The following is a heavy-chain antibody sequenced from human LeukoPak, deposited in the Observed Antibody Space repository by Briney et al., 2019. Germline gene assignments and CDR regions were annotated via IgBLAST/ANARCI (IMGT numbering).Heavy chain of an antibody. CDR1: GFTVSSNY. CDR2: IYSDGRT. J-gene: IGHJ6*02. Sequence: GGSLRLSCAASGFTVSSNYMSWVRQAPGKGLEWVSVIYSDGRTYYADSVKGRFTISRDNSKNTLYLETNSLRAEDTAVYYCARVANYYYGMDVWGQGTTVTVSS. V-gene: IGHV3-53*01. CDR3: ARVANYYYGMDV.